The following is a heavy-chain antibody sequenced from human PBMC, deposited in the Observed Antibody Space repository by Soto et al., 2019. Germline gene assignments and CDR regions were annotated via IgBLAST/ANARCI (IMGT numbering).Heavy chain of an antibody. D-gene: IGHD4-17*01. J-gene: IGHJ3*02. Sequence: PSETLSLTCTVSGGSISSYYWSWIRQPPWKGLEWIGYIYYSGSTNYNPSLKSRVTISVDTSKNQFSLKLSSVTAADTAVYYCARLTTVTTDAFDIWGQGTMVTVSS. CDR3: ARLTTVTTDAFDI. V-gene: IGHV4-59*08. CDR1: GGSISSYY. CDR2: IYYSGST.